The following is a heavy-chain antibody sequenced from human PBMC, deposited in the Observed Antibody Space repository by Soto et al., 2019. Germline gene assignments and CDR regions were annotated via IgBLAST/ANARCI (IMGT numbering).Heavy chain of an antibody. Sequence: SVKVSCKASGFTFTSSAVQWVRQARGQRLEWIGWIVVGSGNTNYAQKFQERVTITRDMSTSTAYMELSSLRPEDTAVYYCAAAEGSGSYTYYYYGMDVWGQGTTVTVSS. V-gene: IGHV1-58*01. CDR3: AAAEGSGSYTYYYYGMDV. CDR1: GFTFTSSA. J-gene: IGHJ6*02. D-gene: IGHD3-10*01. CDR2: IVVGSGNT.